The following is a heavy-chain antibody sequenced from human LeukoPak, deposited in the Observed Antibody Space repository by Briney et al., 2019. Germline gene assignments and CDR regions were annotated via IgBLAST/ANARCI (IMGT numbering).Heavy chain of an antibody. J-gene: IGHJ4*02. CDR1: GFIFSSYW. Sequence: GGSLRLSCAASGFIFSSYWMSWVRQAPGKGLEWVANIKQDGSEKYYVDSVKGRFTISRDNAKNSLYLQMNSLRAEDTAVYYCARDRSGYSGYDLFDYWGQGSLVTVSS. CDR3: ARDRSGYSGYDLFDY. V-gene: IGHV3-7*01. CDR2: IKQDGSEK. D-gene: IGHD5-12*01.